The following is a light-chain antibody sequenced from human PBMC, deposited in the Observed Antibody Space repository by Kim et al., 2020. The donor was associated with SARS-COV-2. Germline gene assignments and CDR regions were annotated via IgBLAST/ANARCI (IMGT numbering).Light chain of an antibody. J-gene: IGKJ2*01. Sequence: LSASVGDRITITCRASQNINSVLAWYQQKPGRAPKLLIYQASTLQSGVPSRFTGSGSETEFTLTINSLQPDDFATYYCQQYISYSTFGQGTKLEI. V-gene: IGKV1-5*03. CDR2: QAS. CDR3: QQYISYST. CDR1: QNINSV.